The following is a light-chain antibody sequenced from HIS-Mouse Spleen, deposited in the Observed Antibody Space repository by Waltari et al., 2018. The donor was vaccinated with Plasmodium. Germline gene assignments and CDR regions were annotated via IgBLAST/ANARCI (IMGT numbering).Light chain of an antibody. CDR3: SSYTSSSTLV. CDR1: SSYLGAYHY. J-gene: IGLJ2*01. CDR2: DVG. Sequence: QSALPQPASVSGSPGQSITISCPGTSSYLGAYHYISWYQQHPGKAPKLMIYDVGNRPSGVSNRFSGSKSGNTASLTISGLQAEDEADYYCSSYTSSSTLVFGGGTKLTVL. V-gene: IGLV2-14*03.